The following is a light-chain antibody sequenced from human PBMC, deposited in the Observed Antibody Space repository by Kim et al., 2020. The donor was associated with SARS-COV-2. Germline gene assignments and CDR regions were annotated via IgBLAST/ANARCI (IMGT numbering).Light chain of an antibody. V-gene: IGLV5-45*02. CDR2: YKSDSDY. CDR1: SGFNVGSYR. CDR3: RIWHATVL. J-gene: IGLJ2*01. Sequence: QPVLTQPSSLSASPGASASLTCTLPSGFNVGSYRIYWYQQKPGSPPQYLLNYKSDSDYQQSSGVPSRFSGSKDASANAGILLISGRQSEDEADYYCRIWHATVLIGGGTQRTVL.